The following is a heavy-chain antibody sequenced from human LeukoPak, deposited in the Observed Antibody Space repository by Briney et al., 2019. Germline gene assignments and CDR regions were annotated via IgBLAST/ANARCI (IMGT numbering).Heavy chain of an antibody. J-gene: IGHJ4*02. CDR2: ISGSGGST. CDR3: AKDAKYVFFDY. V-gene: IGHV3-23*01. CDR1: GFTFSSYV. Sequence: PGGSLRLSCAASGFTFSSYVMSWVRQAREKGLEWVSAISGSGGSTYYADSVKGRFTVSRDNSKNTLYLQMNSLRAEDTAVYYCAKDAKYVFFDYWGQGTLVTVSS. D-gene: IGHD4/OR15-4a*01.